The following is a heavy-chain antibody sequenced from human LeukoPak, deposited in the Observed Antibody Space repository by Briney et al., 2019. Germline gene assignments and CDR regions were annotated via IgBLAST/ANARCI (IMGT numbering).Heavy chain of an antibody. V-gene: IGHV3-48*03. CDR1: GFTFSSYE. CDR3: ATKRGEPIVVFRARYWYFDL. D-gene: IGHD2-21*01. CDR2: ISSSASTI. J-gene: IGHJ2*01. Sequence: SGGSLRLSCAASGFTFSSYEMNWVRQAPGKGLEWVSYISSSASTIYYADSVKGRFTISRDNAKNSLYLQMNSLRAEDTAVYYCATKRGEPIVVFRARYWYFDLWGRGTLVTVSS.